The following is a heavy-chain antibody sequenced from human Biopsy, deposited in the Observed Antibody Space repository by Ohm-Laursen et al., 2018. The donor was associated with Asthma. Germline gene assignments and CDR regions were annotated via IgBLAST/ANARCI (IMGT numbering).Heavy chain of an antibody. J-gene: IGHJ4*02. D-gene: IGHD1-26*01. CDR2: ISFDGSNK. CDR3: AKDVFPGWELRRGPDY. Sequence: LRLSCTASGFTFSNYGMHWVRQAPGKGLDWVAVISFDGSNKNYTDSVKGRFTISRDNSRNTLHPQMNSLRAEDTAVYYCAKDVFPGWELRRGPDYWGQGTLVTVSS. CDR1: GFTFSNYG. V-gene: IGHV3-30*18.